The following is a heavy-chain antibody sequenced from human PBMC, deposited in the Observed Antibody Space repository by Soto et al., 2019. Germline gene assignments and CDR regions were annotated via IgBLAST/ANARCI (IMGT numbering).Heavy chain of an antibody. CDR2: INHSGST. V-gene: IGHV4-34*01. Sequence: SETLSLTCAVYGGSFSGYYWSWIRQPPGKGLEWIGEINHSGSTNYNPSLKSRVTISVDTSKNQFSLKLSSVTAADTAVYYCARGHYDYIWGSYRLNWFDPWGQGTLVTVSS. J-gene: IGHJ5*02. D-gene: IGHD3-16*02. CDR3: ARGHYDYIWGSYRLNWFDP. CDR1: GGSFSGYY.